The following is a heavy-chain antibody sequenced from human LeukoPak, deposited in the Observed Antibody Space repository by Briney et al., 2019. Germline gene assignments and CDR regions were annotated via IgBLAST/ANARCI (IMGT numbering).Heavy chain of an antibody. J-gene: IGHJ4*02. D-gene: IGHD6-19*01. CDR1: GYTFTSYD. Sequence: ASVTVSCKASGYTFTSYDINWVRQAPGQGLEWMGWMNPNSGNTVYAQKFQGRVTMTRNTSISTAYMELSSLRSEDTAVYYCARGRGSSGWPLDYWGQGTLVTVSS. CDR3: ARGRGSSGWPLDY. CDR2: MNPNSGNT. V-gene: IGHV1-8*01.